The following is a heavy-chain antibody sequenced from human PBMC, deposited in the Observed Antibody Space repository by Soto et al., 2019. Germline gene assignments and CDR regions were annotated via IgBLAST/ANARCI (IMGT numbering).Heavy chain of an antibody. V-gene: IGHV1-3*01. J-gene: IGHJ6*02. CDR1: GYTSTSYA. D-gene: IGHD3-3*01. CDR3: ARRRGYDFWSGYYGLSDYYGMDV. Sequence: GASVKVSCKASGYTSTSYAMHWVRQAPGQRLEWMGWINAGNGNTKYSQKFQGRVTITRDTSASTAYMELSSLRSEDTAVYYCARRRGYDFWSGYYGLSDYYGMDVWGQGTTVTVSS. CDR2: INAGNGNT.